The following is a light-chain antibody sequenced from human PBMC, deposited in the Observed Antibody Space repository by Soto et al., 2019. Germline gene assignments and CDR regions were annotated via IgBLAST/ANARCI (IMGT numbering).Light chain of an antibody. CDR3: QQSHNKFPLT. CDR1: QSINIY. Sequence: DIQMTQSPSSLSASVGDRVTITCRTTQSINIYLNWYQQKTGKAPKLRIFAASTLQSGVPTRFSGSGVGTHFSITISNLQPEDFATYYCQQSHNKFPLTFGGGTKVEIK. V-gene: IGKV1-39*01. J-gene: IGKJ4*01. CDR2: AAS.